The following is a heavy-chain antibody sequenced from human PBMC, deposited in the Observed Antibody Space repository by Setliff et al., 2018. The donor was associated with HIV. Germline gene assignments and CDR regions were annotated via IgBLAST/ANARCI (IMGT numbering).Heavy chain of an antibody. CDR1: GYTLTELS. Sequence: GASVKVSCKVSGYTLTELSKHWVRQAPGKGLEWMEIFDPEDDKSIYAQKFRGRVTITADKSTSTAYMELSSLTSDDAAVYFCARDNVGSDSRTYLPHWGQGTLVTVSS. CDR3: ARDNVGSDSRTYLPH. V-gene: IGHV1-24*01. D-gene: IGHD3-22*01. CDR2: FDPEDDKS. J-gene: IGHJ4*02.